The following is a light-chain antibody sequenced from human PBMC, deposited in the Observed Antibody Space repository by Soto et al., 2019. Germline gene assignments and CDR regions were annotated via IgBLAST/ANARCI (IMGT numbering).Light chain of an antibody. Sequence: EIVMTQSPATLSVSPGERGNLSCRASQSVSSNLAWYQQKPGQAPRLLIYGASTRATGIPARFSGSRSGTEFTLTISSLQSEDLAVYYCQQYNNWPWTFGEGTKVEIK. CDR3: QQYNNWPWT. J-gene: IGKJ1*01. V-gene: IGKV3-15*01. CDR2: GAS. CDR1: QSVSSN.